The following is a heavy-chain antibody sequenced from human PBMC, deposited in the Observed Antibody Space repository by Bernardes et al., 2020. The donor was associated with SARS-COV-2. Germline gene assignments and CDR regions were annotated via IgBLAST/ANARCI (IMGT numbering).Heavy chain of an antibody. D-gene: IGHD6-6*01. CDR1: GGSISSYY. CDR2: IYTSGST. Sequence: SETLSLTCTVSGGSISSYYWSWIRQPAGKGLEWIGRIYTSGSTNYNPSLKSRVTMSVDTSKNQFSLKLSSVTAADTAVYYCARDHGPYSSSMNAFDIWGQGTMVTVSS. J-gene: IGHJ3*02. CDR3: ARDHGPYSSSMNAFDI. V-gene: IGHV4-4*07.